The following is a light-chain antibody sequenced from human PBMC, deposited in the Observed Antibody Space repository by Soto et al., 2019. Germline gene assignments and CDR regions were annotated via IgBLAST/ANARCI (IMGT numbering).Light chain of an antibody. CDR2: EGS. J-gene: IGLJ1*01. Sequence: QSVLTQPASVSGSPGQSITISCTGTSSDVGSYNLVSWYQPHPGKAPKLMIYEGSKRPSGVSNRFSGSKSGNTASLTISGLQAEDEADYYCCSYAGSSTYGFGTGTKVTVL. CDR1: SSDVGSYNL. CDR3: CSYAGSSTYG. V-gene: IGLV2-23*01.